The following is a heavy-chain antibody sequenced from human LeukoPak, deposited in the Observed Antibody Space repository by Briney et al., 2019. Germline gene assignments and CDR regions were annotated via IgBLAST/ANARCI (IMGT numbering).Heavy chain of an antibody. Sequence: SETLSLTCTVSGDSISTNSYYWGWIRQPPGKGLEWIGNIHYSGSTYYNPSLKSRVTISVDTSKNQFSLKLSSVTAADTAVYYCAIVLIRGTDYWGQGTLVTVSS. CDR3: AIVLIRGTDY. V-gene: IGHV4-39*07. CDR1: GDSISTNSYY. D-gene: IGHD3-10*01. CDR2: IHYSGST. J-gene: IGHJ4*02.